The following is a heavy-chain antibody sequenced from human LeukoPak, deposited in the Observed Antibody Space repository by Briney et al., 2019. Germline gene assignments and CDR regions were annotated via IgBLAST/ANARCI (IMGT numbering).Heavy chain of an antibody. J-gene: IGHJ4*02. CDR1: GYTFTSYY. Sequence: GASVNVSFKASGYTFTSYYMHWVRQAPGQGLEWMGIINPSGGSTSYAQKFQGRVTMTRDTSTSTVYMELSSLRSEDTAVYYCARVPPVAGTGYYFDYWGQGTLVTVSS. V-gene: IGHV1-46*01. CDR3: ARVPPVAGTGYYFDY. CDR2: INPSGGST. D-gene: IGHD6-19*01.